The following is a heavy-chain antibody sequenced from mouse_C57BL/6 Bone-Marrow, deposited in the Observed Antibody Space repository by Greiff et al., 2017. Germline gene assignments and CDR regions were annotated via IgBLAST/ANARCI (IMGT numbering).Heavy chain of an antibody. D-gene: IGHD2-4*01. Sequence: EVQLQQSGAELVKPGASVKLSCTASGFNIKDYYMHWVKQRTEQGLEWIGRIDPEDGETKYAPKFQGKATITADTTSNTAYLKRSSLTSEDTAVYYCARRPGLRRLYYYAMDYWGQGTSVTVSS. V-gene: IGHV14-2*01. CDR2: IDPEDGET. J-gene: IGHJ4*01. CDR1: GFNIKDYY. CDR3: ARRPGLRRLYYYAMDY.